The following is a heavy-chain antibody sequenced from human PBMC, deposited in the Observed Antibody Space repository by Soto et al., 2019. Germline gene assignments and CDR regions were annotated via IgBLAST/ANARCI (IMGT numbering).Heavy chain of an antibody. CDR1: GYSFTTYG. V-gene: IGHV1-18*01. J-gene: IGHJ6*02. Sequence: QVQLVQSRGEVKKPGASVKVSCKTSGYSFTTYGISWVRQAPGQGLEWMGWISGYNGNTNYAQKLQGRVTMTTDTAXXTANMALRSLRSDDTAVYYWASEGPAPYYSYGMDVWGQGSTVTVSS. CDR3: ASEGPAPYYSYGMDV. CDR2: ISGYNGNT.